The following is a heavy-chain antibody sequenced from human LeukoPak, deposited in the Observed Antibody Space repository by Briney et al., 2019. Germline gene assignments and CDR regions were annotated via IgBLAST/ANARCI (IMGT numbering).Heavy chain of an antibody. V-gene: IGHV4-31*03. J-gene: IGHJ6*02. CDR3: ARSSKDYGMDV. Sequence: PSQTLSLTCTVSGGSISSGGYYWSWIRQHPGKGLEWIGYIYYSGSTYYNPSLKSRVTISVDTSKNQFSLKLSSVTAADAAVYYCARSSKDYGMDVWGQGTTVTVSS. CDR2: IYYSGST. CDR1: GGSISSGGYY.